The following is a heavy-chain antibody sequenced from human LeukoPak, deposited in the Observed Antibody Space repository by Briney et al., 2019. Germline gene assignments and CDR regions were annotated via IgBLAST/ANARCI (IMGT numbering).Heavy chain of an antibody. CDR2: IYYSGST. CDR1: GGSISSYY. J-gene: IGHJ4*02. D-gene: IGHD5-18*01. Sequence: SETLSLTCTVSGGSISSYYWSWIRQPPGKGLEWIGYIYYSGSTNYNPSLKSRVTISVDTSKNQFSLKLSSVTAADTAVYYCARHVTAMVTYWGQGTLVTVSS. V-gene: IGHV4-59*08. CDR3: ARHVTAMVTY.